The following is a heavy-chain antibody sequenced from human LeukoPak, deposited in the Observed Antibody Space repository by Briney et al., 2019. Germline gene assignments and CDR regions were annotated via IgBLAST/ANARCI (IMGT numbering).Heavy chain of an antibody. J-gene: IGHJ1*01. CDR2: ISYDGSNK. D-gene: IGHD6-13*01. Sequence: GGSLRLSCAASGFTFSSYAMHWVRQAPGKGLEWVAVISYDGSNKYYADSVKGRFTISRDNSKNTLYLQMNSLRAEDTAVYYCAKYSSSWYAEYFQHWGQGTLVTVSS. CDR1: GFTFSSYA. V-gene: IGHV3-30-3*01. CDR3: AKYSSSWYAEYFQH.